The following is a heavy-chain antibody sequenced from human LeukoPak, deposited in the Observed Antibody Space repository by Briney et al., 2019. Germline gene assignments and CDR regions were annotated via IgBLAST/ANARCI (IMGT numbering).Heavy chain of an antibody. CDR1: GYSFTSYW. CDR3: ARRRYCSGGSCYSFDY. V-gene: IGHV5-51*01. J-gene: IGHJ4*02. CDR2: IYPGDSDT. Sequence: GESLKISCKGSGYSFTSYWIGWVRQMPGKDLEWMGIIYPGDSDTRYSPSFQGQVTISADKSISTAYLQWSSLKASDTAMYYCARRRYCSGGSCYSFDYWGQGTLVTVSS. D-gene: IGHD2-15*01.